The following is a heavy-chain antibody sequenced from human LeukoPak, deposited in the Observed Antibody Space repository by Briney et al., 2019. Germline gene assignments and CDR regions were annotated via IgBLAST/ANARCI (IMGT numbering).Heavy chain of an antibody. CDR2: IIPILGIA. CDR3: ARGENYDILPGYGTSAFDI. V-gene: IGHV1-69*04. CDR1: GGTFSSYA. D-gene: IGHD3-9*01. J-gene: IGHJ3*02. Sequence: ASVKVSCKASGGTFSSYAISWVRQAPGQGLEWIGRIIPILGIANYAQKFQGRVTITADKSTSTAYMELSSLRSEDTAVYYCARGENYDILPGYGTSAFDIWGQGTMVTVSS.